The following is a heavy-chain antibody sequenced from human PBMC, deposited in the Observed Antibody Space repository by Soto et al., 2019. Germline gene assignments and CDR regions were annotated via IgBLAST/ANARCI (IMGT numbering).Heavy chain of an antibody. CDR3: VRDSDGDR. J-gene: IGHJ5*02. CDR2: IDGDGGDT. Sequence: EVQLVESGGGLVQPGGSLRLSCAASGFTLRSYWMQWVRQPPGKGLEWVSRIDGDGGDTSYADSVKGRVTTSRDNAQNTRQLEMNSLKADDTAVYHCVRDSDGDRWGQGNLVTVSS. D-gene: IGHD1-26*01. V-gene: IGHV3-74*01. CDR1: GFTLRSYW.